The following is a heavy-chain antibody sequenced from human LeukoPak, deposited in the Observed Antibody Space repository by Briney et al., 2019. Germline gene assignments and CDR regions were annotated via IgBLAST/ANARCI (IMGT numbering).Heavy chain of an antibody. J-gene: IGHJ4*02. CDR3: AREGSLPAAMDYFDY. CDR1: GYSISSGYY. V-gene: IGHV4-38-2*02. Sequence: PSETLSLTCTVSGYSISSGYYWGWIRQPPGKGLEWIGSIYHSGSTYYNPSRKSRVTISVDTSKNQFSLRLSSVTAADTAVYYCAREGSLPAAMDYFDYWGQGTLVTVSS. CDR2: IYHSGST. D-gene: IGHD2-2*01.